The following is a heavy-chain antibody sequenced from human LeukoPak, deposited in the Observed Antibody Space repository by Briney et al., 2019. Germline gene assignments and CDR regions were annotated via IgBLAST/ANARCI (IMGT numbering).Heavy chain of an antibody. CDR2: ISSSSGYT. CDR1: GFTFNDYY. Sequence: PGGSLRLSCAASGFTFNDYYMSWIRQAPGKGLEWISYISSSSGYTKYADSVKGRFTISRDNAKNSLYLQMNSLRAEDTAVYYCARDSQTMVPTRGDYWGQGTLVTVSS. J-gene: IGHJ4*02. CDR3: ARDSQTMVPTRGDY. D-gene: IGHD4/OR15-4a*01. V-gene: IGHV3-11*06.